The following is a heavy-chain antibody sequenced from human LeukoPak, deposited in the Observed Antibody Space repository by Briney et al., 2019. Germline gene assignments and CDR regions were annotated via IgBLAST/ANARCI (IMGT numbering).Heavy chain of an antibody. V-gene: IGHV6-1*01. D-gene: IGHD4-17*01. CDR3: ARDSPLTTVTTFPYWYFDL. CDR1: RDSVSSNSAA. Sequence: SQTLSLTSAISRDSVSSNSAAWNWTRQSPSSGLEWLGRTYYRSKWHNDSAVSVKSRITMNPDTSKNQFSLQLNSVTPEDTAVYYCARDSPLTTVTTFPYWYFDLWGRGTLVTVSS. J-gene: IGHJ2*01. CDR2: TYYRSKWHN.